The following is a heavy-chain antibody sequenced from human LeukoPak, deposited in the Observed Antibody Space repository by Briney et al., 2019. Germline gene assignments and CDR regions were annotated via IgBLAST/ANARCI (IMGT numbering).Heavy chain of an antibody. Sequence: PGGSLRLSCAASGFTVSSNYMSWVRQAPGKGLEWVSVIYSGGSTYYADSVKGRFTISRDNSKNTLYLQMNRLRAEDTAVYYCASNTGYSSGELRYWGQGTLVTVSS. V-gene: IGHV3-53*01. J-gene: IGHJ4*02. CDR3: ASNTGYSSGELRY. CDR1: GFTVSSNY. D-gene: IGHD6-19*01. CDR2: IYSGGST.